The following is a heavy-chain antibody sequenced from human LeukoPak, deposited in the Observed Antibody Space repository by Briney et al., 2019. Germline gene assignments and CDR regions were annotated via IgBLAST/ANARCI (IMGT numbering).Heavy chain of an antibody. D-gene: IGHD6-13*01. CDR1: GGSFSDYY. V-gene: IGHV4-34*01. Sequence: SETLSLTCAVYGGSFSDYYWSWIRQPPGKGLEWIGEINDSESTAYNPSLKSRVTMSVDTSKVQFSLKLNSVTAADTAVYFCARGVTAVGTFYFDYWGQGTLVTVSS. CDR3: ARGVTAVGTFYFDY. J-gene: IGHJ4*02. CDR2: INDSEST.